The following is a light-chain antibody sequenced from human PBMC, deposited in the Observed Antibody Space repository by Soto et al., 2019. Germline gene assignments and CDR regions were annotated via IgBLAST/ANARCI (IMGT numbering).Light chain of an antibody. Sequence: QSALTQPASVSGSPGQSITISCTGTSSDVGAYDYVSWYRQHPGKAPQLMIYEVSNRPSGVSHRFSGSKAGNTASLTISGLQTEDEADYYCSSYTPTSSVLFGGGTKLTVL. J-gene: IGLJ2*01. CDR1: SSDVGAYDY. CDR3: SSYTPTSSVL. V-gene: IGLV2-14*01. CDR2: EVS.